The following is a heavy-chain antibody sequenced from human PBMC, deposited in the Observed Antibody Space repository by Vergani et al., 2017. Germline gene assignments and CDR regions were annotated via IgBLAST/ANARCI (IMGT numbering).Heavy chain of an antibody. CDR2: ISYDGSNK. Sequence: QVQLVESGGGVVQPGRSLRLSCAASGFTFSSYAMHWVRQAPGKGLEWVAVISYDGSNKYYADSVKGRFTISRDNSKNTLYLQMNSLRAEDTAVYYCARDQEWYSSSWYRSAFDIWGQGTMDTVSS. CDR1: GFTFSSYA. J-gene: IGHJ3*02. V-gene: IGHV3-30*01. D-gene: IGHD6-13*01. CDR3: ARDQEWYSSSWYRSAFDI.